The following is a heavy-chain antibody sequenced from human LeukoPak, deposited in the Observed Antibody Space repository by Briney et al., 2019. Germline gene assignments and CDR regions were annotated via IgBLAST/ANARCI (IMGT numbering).Heavy chain of an antibody. J-gene: IGHJ5*02. CDR3: AREFQWELRGRHGWFDP. Sequence: SETLSLTCTVSGGSISSSSYYWGWVRQPPGKGLEWIGSIYYSRSTYYNPSLKSRVTISVDTSKNQFSLKLSSVTAADTAVYYCAREFQWELRGRHGWFDPWGQGTLVTVSS. V-gene: IGHV4-39*07. CDR2: IYYSRST. D-gene: IGHD1-26*01. CDR1: GGSISSSSYY.